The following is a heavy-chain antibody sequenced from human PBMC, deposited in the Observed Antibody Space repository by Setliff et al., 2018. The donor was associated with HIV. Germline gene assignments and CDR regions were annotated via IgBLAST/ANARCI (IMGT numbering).Heavy chain of an antibody. CDR2: ISWNSGYI. Sequence: PGGSLRLSCTASGFTFDDYAMHWVRQAPGKGLEWISGISWNSGYIDYADSVKGRFTISRDNAKNSLYLQMNSLRPEDMALYYCAKGGYGSGSYYYFHYWGQGTLVTVS. J-gene: IGHJ4*02. CDR1: GFTFDDYA. V-gene: IGHV3-9*03. CDR3: AKGGYGSGSYYYFHY. D-gene: IGHD3-10*01.